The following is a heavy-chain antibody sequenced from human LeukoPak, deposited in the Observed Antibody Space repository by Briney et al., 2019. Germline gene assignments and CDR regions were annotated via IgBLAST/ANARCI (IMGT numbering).Heavy chain of an antibody. Sequence: SVKVSCKASGGTFSSYAISWVRQAPGQGLEWMGGIIPIFGTANYAQKFQGRVTITADESTSTAYMELSSLRSEDTAVYYCASGYCSSTSCYFHYYYMDVWGKGTTVTVSS. J-gene: IGHJ6*03. V-gene: IGHV1-69*13. CDR3: ASGYCSSTSCYFHYYYMDV. D-gene: IGHD2-2*03. CDR2: IIPIFGTA. CDR1: GGTFSSYA.